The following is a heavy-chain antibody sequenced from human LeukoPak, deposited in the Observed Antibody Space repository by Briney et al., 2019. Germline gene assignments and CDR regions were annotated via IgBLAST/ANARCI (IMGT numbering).Heavy chain of an antibody. CDR2: VYYTGKT. D-gene: IGHD3-9*01. J-gene: IGHJ4*02. Sequence: SETLTLTCTVSGDSLTSYYWSWIRQPPGKGLEWIAYVYYTGKTEFNPSPKSRVTISVDTSKNQFSLRLNSVTTADTAVYYCARVQEAQIDYYFDYWGQGTLVTVSS. CDR3: ARVQEAQIDYYFDY. V-gene: IGHV4-59*12. CDR1: GDSLTSYY.